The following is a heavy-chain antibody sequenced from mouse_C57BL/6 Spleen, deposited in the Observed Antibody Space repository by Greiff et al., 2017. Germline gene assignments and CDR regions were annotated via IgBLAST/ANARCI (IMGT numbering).Heavy chain of an antibody. CDR3: ARFCYYGSSLWYFDV. Sequence: EVQLQESGPGLVKPSQSLSLTCSVTGYSITSGYYWNWIRQFPGNKLEWMGYIRYDGSNNYNPSLKNRISITRDTSKNQFFLKLNSVTTEDTATYYCARFCYYGSSLWYFDVWGTGTTVTVSS. D-gene: IGHD1-1*01. CDR1: GYSITSGYY. J-gene: IGHJ1*03. V-gene: IGHV3-6*01. CDR2: IRYDGSN.